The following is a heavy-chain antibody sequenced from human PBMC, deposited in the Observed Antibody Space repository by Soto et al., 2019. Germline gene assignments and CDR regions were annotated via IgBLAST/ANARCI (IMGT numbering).Heavy chain of an antibody. CDR3: ARDGQHNTY. Sequence: QVQLVQSGAEVKKPGSSVKVSCKASGGTFSSYAISWVRQAPGQGLEWMGGIIPIFGTANYAQKFQGRVTITADESTRTAYMDLSSLRAEDTAVYYCARDGQHNTYWGQGTLVTVSS. CDR1: GGTFSSYA. V-gene: IGHV1-69*01. CDR2: IIPIFGTA. D-gene: IGHD1-1*01. J-gene: IGHJ4*02.